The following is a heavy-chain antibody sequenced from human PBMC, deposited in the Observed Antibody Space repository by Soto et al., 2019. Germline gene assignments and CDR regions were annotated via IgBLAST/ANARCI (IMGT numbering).Heavy chain of an antibody. CDR3: ARDKTYYYDSSAPRGLFDP. Sequence: SVKLSCKTSGFSFTRSVIQWGRQARRQRLEWIGWIVVGSGNTNYAQKFQERVTITRDMSTSTAYMELSSLRSEDTAVYYCARDKTYYYDSSAPRGLFDPWGQGTLVTVSS. CDR2: IVVGSGNT. CDR1: GFSFTRSV. J-gene: IGHJ5*02. D-gene: IGHD3-22*01. V-gene: IGHV1-58*02.